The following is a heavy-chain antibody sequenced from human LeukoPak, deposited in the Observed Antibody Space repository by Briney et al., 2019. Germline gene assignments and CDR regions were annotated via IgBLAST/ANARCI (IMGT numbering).Heavy chain of an antibody. CDR1: GYTFTNSY. J-gene: IGHJ6*03. CDR2: INPDGGNT. Sequence: ASVKVSCKASGYTFTNSYIHWVRQAPGQVLEWMGLINPDGGNTNYAQNFQGRVTLTRDTSISTAYMELSGLRSDDTAVYYCARDSYYYYMDVWGKGTTVTVSS. V-gene: IGHV1-46*01. CDR3: ARDSYYYYMDV.